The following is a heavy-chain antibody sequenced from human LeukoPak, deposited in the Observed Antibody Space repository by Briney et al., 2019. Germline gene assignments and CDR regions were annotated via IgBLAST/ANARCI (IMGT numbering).Heavy chain of an antibody. CDR1: GGTFSSYA. Sequence: GASVKVSCKASGGTFSSYAISWVRQAPGQGLEWMGGIIPIFGTANYAQKFQGRVTITADESTSTAYMELSSLRSEDTAVYYSARDYLGFRGYDHRTRTNWFDPWGQGTLVTVSS. D-gene: IGHD5-12*01. V-gene: IGHV1-69*13. J-gene: IGHJ5*02. CDR2: IIPIFGTA. CDR3: ARDYLGFRGYDHRTRTNWFDP.